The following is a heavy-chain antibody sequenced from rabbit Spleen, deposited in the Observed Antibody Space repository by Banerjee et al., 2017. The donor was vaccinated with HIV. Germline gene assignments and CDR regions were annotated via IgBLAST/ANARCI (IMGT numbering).Heavy chain of an antibody. J-gene: IGHJ4*01. CDR1: GFDFSSGYD. Sequence: QSLEESGGDLVKPGASLTLTCTASGFDFSSGYDMCWVRQAPGKGLEWIACIHGGSISVTWYANWVNGRFTISKPSSTTVDLKMTSLTAADTATYFCARGRSFSYFNLWGQGTLVTVS. V-gene: IGHV1S40*01. CDR2: IHGGSISVT. CDR3: ARGRSFSYFNL.